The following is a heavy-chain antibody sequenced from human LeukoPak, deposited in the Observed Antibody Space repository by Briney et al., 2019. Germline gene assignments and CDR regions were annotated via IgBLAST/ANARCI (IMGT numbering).Heavy chain of an antibody. CDR2: INSDGSST. CDR3: ARDVYYGSGSYSNDAFDI. J-gene: IGHJ3*02. CDR1: GFTFSSYS. V-gene: IGHV3-74*01. D-gene: IGHD3-10*01. Sequence: GGSLRLSCAAFGFTFSSYSMSWVRQAPGKGLVWVSRINSDGSSTSYADSVKGRFTISRDNAKNTLYLQMNSLRAEDTAVYYCARDVYYGSGSYSNDAFDIWGQGTMVTVSS.